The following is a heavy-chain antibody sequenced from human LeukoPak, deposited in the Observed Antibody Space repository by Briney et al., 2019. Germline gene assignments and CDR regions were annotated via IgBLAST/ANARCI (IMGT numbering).Heavy chain of an antibody. CDR3: AKAGIAVAAHGGGYFDY. Sequence: PGGSLRLSCAASGFTFSSYAMSWVRQAPGKGLERVSAISGSGGSTYYADSVKGRFTISRDNSKNTLYLQMNSLRAEDTAVYYCAKAGIAVAAHGGGYFDYWGQGTLVTVSS. CDR2: ISGSGGST. J-gene: IGHJ4*02. D-gene: IGHD6-19*01. V-gene: IGHV3-23*01. CDR1: GFTFSSYA.